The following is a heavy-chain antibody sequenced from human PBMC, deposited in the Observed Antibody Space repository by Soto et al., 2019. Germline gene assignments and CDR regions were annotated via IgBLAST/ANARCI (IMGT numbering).Heavy chain of an antibody. CDR3: ARQEMATKNVDAFDI. V-gene: IGHV5-10-1*01. Sequence: GESLKISCKGSGYSFTSYWISWVRQMPGKGLEWMGRIDPSDSYTKYSPSFQSQGTISADKSISNAYMQWSSLKASDNAMYYCARQEMATKNVDAFDIWGQGTMVTVSS. D-gene: IGHD5-12*01. J-gene: IGHJ3*02. CDR2: IDPSDSYT. CDR1: GYSFTSYW.